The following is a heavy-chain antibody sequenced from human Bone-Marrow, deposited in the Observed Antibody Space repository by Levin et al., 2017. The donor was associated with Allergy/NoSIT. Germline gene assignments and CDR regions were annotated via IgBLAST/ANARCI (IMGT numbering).Heavy chain of an antibody. Sequence: PGESLKISCKTSGYMFTGYYIHWVRQAPGQGLEWMGWINPNRGVTSYAQNFQGRVTVTSDTATTTAYMELTSLRSDDTAVYYCARDRLHYNWNGRNDAFDVWGPGTLVTVSS. CDR3: ARDRLHYNWNGRNDAFDV. V-gene: IGHV1-2*02. CDR1: GYMFTGYY. D-gene: IGHD1-20*01. CDR2: INPNRGVT. J-gene: IGHJ3*01.